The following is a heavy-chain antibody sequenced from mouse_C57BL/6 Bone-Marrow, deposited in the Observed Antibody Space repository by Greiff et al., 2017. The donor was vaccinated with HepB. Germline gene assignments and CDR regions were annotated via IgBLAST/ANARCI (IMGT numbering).Heavy chain of an antibody. V-gene: IGHV14-4*01. CDR2: IDPENGDT. CDR3: TTGSSLAWFAY. Sequence: EVKLVESGAELVRPGASVKLSCTASGFNIKDDYMHWVKQRPEQGLEWIGWIDPENGDTEYASKFQGKATITADTSSNTAYLQLSSLTSEDTAVYYCTTGSSLAWFAYWGQGTLVTVSA. CDR1: GFNIKDDY. D-gene: IGHD1-1*01. J-gene: IGHJ3*01.